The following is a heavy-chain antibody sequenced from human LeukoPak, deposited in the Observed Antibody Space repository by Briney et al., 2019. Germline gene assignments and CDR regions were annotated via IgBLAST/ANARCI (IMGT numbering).Heavy chain of an antibody. CDR1: GGSFSGYY. V-gene: IGHV4-34*01. D-gene: IGHD3-3*01. CDR2: INHSGST. Sequence: PSETLSLTCAVYGGSFSGYYWSWIRQPPGKGLEWIGEINHSGSTNYNPSLKSRVTISVDKSTNQFSLNLSSVTAADTAVYYCARARRDSGYYKLGYWGQGILVTVSS. J-gene: IGHJ4*02. CDR3: ARARRDSGYYKLGY.